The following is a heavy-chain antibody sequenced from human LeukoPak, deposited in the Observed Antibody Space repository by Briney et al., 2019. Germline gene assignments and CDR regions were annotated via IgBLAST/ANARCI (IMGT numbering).Heavy chain of an antibody. J-gene: IGHJ6*02. CDR1: GFTFSSYW. V-gene: IGHV3-7*01. CDR3: ARGDDYNGAGNYHYYYGMDV. CDR2: IKQDGSEK. D-gene: IGHD3-10*01. Sequence: PGGSLILFCSAAGFTFSSYWMSWFRQAPGKGLEWVANIKQDGSEKYYVDSVKGRFTISRDNAKNSLYLQMNSLRAEDTAVYYCARGDDYNGAGNYHYYYGMDVWGQGTTVTVSS.